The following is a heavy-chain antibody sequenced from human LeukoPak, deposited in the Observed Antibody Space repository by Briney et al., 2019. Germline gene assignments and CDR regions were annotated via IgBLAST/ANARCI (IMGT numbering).Heavy chain of an antibody. CDR2: INAYNWNT. Sequence: SVTVSRKTSVCTFTGYGISGLRQPPAQGLEGMGWINAYNWNTNFAHMLQGRVTNTTDTSPKTAYLEPRSQRSHDSAWYYFVRDYCLDSSGYYVGWGQGTLVTVSS. J-gene: IGHJ4*02. CDR1: VCTFTGYG. D-gene: IGHD3-22*01. CDR3: VRDYCLDSSGYYVG. V-gene: IGHV1-18*01.